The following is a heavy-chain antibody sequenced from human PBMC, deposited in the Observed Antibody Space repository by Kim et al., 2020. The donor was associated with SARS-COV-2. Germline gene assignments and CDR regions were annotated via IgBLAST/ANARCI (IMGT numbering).Heavy chain of an antibody. V-gene: IGHV4-34*01. Sequence: SETLSLTCAVYGGSFSGYYWSWIRQPPGKGLEWIGEINHSGSTNYNPSLKSRVTISIDTSKNQFSLKLNSVTAADTAVYYCAAPRYLYWYFGLWGRGTLVTVSS. CDR1: GGSFSGYY. CDR2: INHSGST. CDR3: AAPRYLYWYFGL. J-gene: IGHJ2*01. D-gene: IGHD1-1*01.